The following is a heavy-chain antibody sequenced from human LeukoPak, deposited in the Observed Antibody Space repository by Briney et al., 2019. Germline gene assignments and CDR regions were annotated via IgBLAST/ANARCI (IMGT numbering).Heavy chain of an antibody. CDR3: ARVGNNPRPE. V-gene: IGHV1-69*04. CDR1: GYTFTDYY. CDR2: IIPILGIA. Sequence: GASVRVSCKASGYTFTDYYMHWVRQAPGQGLEWMGRIIPILGIANYAQKFQGRVTITADKSTSTAYMELSSLRSEDTAVYYCARVGNNPRPEWGQGILVTVSS. D-gene: IGHD1-14*01. J-gene: IGHJ4*02.